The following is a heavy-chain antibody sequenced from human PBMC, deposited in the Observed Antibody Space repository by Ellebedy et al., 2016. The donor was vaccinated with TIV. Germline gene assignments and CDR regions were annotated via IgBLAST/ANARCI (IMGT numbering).Heavy chain of an antibody. Sequence: GESLKISXAASGFIFSDYYMSWIRQAPGKGLEWVSYISSSGGTIYYADSVKGRFTISRDNAKNSLYLQMNSLRAEDTAEYYCAGERGGQCSGGACHPTDNWFDPWGQGTQVTVSS. D-gene: IGHD2-15*01. CDR2: ISSSGGTI. J-gene: IGHJ5*02. CDR3: AGERGGQCSGGACHPTDNWFDP. CDR1: GFIFSDYY. V-gene: IGHV3-11*01.